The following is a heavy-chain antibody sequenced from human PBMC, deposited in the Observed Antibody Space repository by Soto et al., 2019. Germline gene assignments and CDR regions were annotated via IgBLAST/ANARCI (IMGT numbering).Heavy chain of an antibody. V-gene: IGHV4-34*01. D-gene: IGHD3-10*01. J-gene: IGHJ4*02. CDR3: ARPLVPSNPPPYGY. CDR2: INHSGST. Sequence: QVQLQQWGAGLLKPSETLSLTCAVYGGSFSGYYWSWIRQPPGKGLEWIGEINHSGSTNYNPSLNSRVTISVDTSKNQFSLKLSSVTAADTAVYYCARPLVPSNPPPYGYWGQGTLVTVSS. CDR1: GGSFSGYY.